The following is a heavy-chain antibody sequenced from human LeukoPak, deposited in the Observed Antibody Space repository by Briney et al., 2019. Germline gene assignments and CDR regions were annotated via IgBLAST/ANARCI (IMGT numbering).Heavy chain of an antibody. CDR2: INHSGST. Sequence: PSETLSLTCTVSGGSVSSGSYYWSWIRQPPGKGLEWIGEINHSGSTNYNPSLKSRVTISVDTSKNQFSLKLSSVTAADTAVYYCARVRRRYCSSTSCYGNWFDPWGQGTLVTVSS. CDR3: ARVRRRYCSSTSCYGNWFDP. CDR1: GGSVSSGSYY. D-gene: IGHD2-2*01. V-gene: IGHV4-61*01. J-gene: IGHJ5*02.